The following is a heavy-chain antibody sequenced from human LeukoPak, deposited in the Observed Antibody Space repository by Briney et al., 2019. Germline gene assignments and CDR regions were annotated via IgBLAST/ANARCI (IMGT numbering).Heavy chain of an antibody. Sequence: ASVKVSCKASGYTFTGYYMHWVRQAPGQGLEWMGWINPNSGGTNYAQKFQGWVTMTRDTSISTAYMELRSLRSDDTAVYYCARVSASLVGAANWFDPWGQGTLVTVSS. CDR3: ARVSASLVGAANWFDP. CDR2: INPNSGGT. CDR1: GYTFTGYY. D-gene: IGHD1-26*01. V-gene: IGHV1-2*04. J-gene: IGHJ5*02.